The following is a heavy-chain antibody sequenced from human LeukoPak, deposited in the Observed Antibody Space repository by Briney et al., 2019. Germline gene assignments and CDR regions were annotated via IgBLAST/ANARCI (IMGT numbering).Heavy chain of an antibody. CDR1: GYTFTSYD. CDR2: MNPNSGNT. CDR3: ARDAVAGGEYYFDY. Sequence: GASVKVSCKASGYTFTSYDINWVRQATGQGLEWMGWMNPNSGNTGYAQKFQGRVTMTRNTSISTAYMELSSLRSDDTAVYYCARDAVAGGEYYFDYWGQGTLVTVSS. J-gene: IGHJ4*02. V-gene: IGHV1-8*01. D-gene: IGHD6-19*01.